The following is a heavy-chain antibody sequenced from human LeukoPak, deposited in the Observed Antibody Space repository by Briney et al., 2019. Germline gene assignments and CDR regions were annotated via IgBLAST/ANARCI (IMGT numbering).Heavy chain of an antibody. CDR3: AKDVWGSSGYWGLYFDY. CDR1: GYTFTSYG. CDR2: ISAYNGNT. J-gene: IGHJ4*02. V-gene: IGHV1-18*01. Sequence: GASVKVSCKASGYTFTSYGISWVRQAPGQGLEWMGWISAYNGNTNYAQKLQGRVTMTTDTSTSTAYMELRSLRSDDTAVYYCAKDVWGSSGYWGLYFDYWGQGTLVTVSS. D-gene: IGHD3-22*01.